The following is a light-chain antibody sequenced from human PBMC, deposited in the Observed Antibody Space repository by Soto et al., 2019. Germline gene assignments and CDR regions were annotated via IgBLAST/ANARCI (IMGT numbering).Light chain of an antibody. CDR1: QSVSSTY. CDR3: QEYNYSPLT. V-gene: IGKV3-20*01. Sequence: EIVLTQSPGTLSLSPGEIATLSCRASQSVSSTYIVWYQQQFGQAPRLLIYGASSTATGIPDRFSGSGSGTDFTLTISRLEPEDFAVYYCQEYNYSPLTFGGGTKVEIK. CDR2: GAS. J-gene: IGKJ4*01.